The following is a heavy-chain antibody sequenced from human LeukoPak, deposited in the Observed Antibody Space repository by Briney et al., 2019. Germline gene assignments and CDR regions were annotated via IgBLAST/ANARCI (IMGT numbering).Heavy chain of an antibody. V-gene: IGHV3-48*04. CDR2: ISSSGSTI. CDR3: ARDSAGWFGESYFDY. CDR1: GFTFSSYW. Sequence: PGGSLRLSCAASGFTFSSYWMSWVRQAPGKGLEWVSYISSSGSTIYYADSVKGRFTISRDNAKNSLYLQMNSLRAEDTAVYYCARDSAGWFGESYFDYWGQGTLVTVSS. D-gene: IGHD3-10*01. J-gene: IGHJ4*02.